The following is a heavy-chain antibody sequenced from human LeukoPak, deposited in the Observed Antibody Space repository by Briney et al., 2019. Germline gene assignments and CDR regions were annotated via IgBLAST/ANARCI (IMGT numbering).Heavy chain of an antibody. CDR3: AADTYYYDSSGYPEGFDY. CDR2: IVVGSGNT. J-gene: IGHJ4*02. D-gene: IGHD3-22*01. V-gene: IGHV1-58*02. CDR1: GFTFTSSA. Sequence: ASVKVSCKASGFTFTSSAMQWVRQARGQRLEWIGWIVVGSGNTNYAQKFQERVTITRDMSTSTAYMELSSQRSEDTAVYYCAADTYYYDSSGYPEGFDYWGQGTLVTVSS.